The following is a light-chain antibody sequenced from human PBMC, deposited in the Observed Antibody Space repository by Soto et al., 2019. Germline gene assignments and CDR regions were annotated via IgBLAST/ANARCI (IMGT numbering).Light chain of an antibody. Sequence: EIVMTQSPATLSVSPGERATLSCRASQSVSSNLAWYQQKPGQTPKLLIYVASTRATGIPARFSGSGACTEFTLTLSGLQSEDFAVYYCQQYNVWSLTFGGGTKVEFK. CDR3: QQYNVWSLT. CDR2: VAS. J-gene: IGKJ4*01. V-gene: IGKV3-15*01. CDR1: QSVSSN.